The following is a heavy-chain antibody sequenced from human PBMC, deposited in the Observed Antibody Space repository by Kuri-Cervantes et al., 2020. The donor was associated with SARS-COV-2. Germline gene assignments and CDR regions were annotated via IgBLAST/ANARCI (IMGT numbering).Heavy chain of an antibody. J-gene: IGHJ5*02. CDR3: ARDAGSYWFDP. V-gene: IGHV4-59*12. CDR1: GGSISSYY. D-gene: IGHD6-19*01. Sequence: SETLSLTCTVSGGSISSYYWSWIRQPPGKGLEWIGYIYYSGSTNYNPSLRSRVTISVDKSKNQFSLWLSHVTAADTAVYYCARDAGSYWFDPWGQGTLVTVSS. CDR2: IYYSGST.